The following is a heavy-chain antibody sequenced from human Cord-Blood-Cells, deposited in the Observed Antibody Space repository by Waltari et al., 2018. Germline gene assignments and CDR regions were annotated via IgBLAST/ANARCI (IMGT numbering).Heavy chain of an antibody. J-gene: IGHJ4*02. D-gene: IGHD3-10*01. V-gene: IGHV4-4*02. CDR2: IYHSGST. CDR1: GGSISSSNW. CDR3: ARVEGHIFVWFREFVFDY. Sequence: QVQLQESGPGLVKPSGTLSLPCAVSGGSISSSNWWCWVRQPPGTGLEWIGEIYHSGSTNYNPSLKSRVTISVDKSKNQFSLKLSSVTAADTAVYYCARVEGHIFVWFREFVFDYWGQGTLVTVSS.